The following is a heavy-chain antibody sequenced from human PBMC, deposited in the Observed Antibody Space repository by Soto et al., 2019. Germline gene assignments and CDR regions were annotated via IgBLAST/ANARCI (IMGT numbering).Heavy chain of an antibody. V-gene: IGHV1-69*12. Sequence: QVQLVQSGAEVKKPGSSVKVSCKASGGTFSNYALISWVRQAPGQGLEWMGGIIPIGATVNYAQKFQGRVXXTADESTSTVYMDLGSLRSEDTAVYYCARDLLGFGYTYADVWGQGTTVTVSS. J-gene: IGHJ6*02. CDR1: GGTFSNYA. CDR2: IIPIGATV. D-gene: IGHD3-10*01. CDR3: ARDLLGFGYTYADV.